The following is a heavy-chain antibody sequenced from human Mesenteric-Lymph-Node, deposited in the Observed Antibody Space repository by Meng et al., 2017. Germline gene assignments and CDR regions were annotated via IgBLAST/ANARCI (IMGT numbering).Heavy chain of an antibody. CDR3: ARHHYASNDYYRWDFSYGMDV. CDR2: IIPIFGRT. D-gene: IGHD3-22*01. Sequence: SVKVSCKGSGGTFSNSGFTWVRQAPAQGLDWMGEIIPIFGRTNYAQKYQGRVTIIADKSTNTVYMEVTSLRSEDTAVYYCARHHYASNDYYRWDFSYGMDVWGQGTAVTVSS. J-gene: IGHJ6*02. CDR1: GGTFSNSG. V-gene: IGHV1-69*06.